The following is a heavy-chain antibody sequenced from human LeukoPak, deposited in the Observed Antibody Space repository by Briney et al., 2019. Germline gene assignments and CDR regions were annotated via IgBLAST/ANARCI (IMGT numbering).Heavy chain of an antibody. CDR2: TSNSGST. CDR1: GGPISSYF. J-gene: IGHJ3*02. D-gene: IGHD1-26*01. CDR3: ARELIVGATMAFDM. V-gene: IGHV4-59*01. Sequence: KPSETLSLTCTVSGGPISSYFWTWIRQPPGKGLEWIGYTSNSGSTNYNPSLKSRVTILMDTSKKQFSLKLSSVTAADTAVYYCARELIVGATMAFDMWGQGTRVTVSS.